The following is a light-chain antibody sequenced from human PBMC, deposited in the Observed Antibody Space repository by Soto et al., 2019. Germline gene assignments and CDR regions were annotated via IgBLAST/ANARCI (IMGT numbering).Light chain of an antibody. CDR3: QQSHNRPS. J-gene: IGKJ3*01. CDR1: QRISTN. CDR2: DAS. Sequence: IVMTQSPDTLSVSPGEGATLPCRASQRISTNLAWYQQRPGQAPRLLIYDASTRATGIPARFSGSGSGTEFTLTISSLQSEDSAVYYCQQSHNRPSFGPGTKVEIK. V-gene: IGKV3D-15*01.